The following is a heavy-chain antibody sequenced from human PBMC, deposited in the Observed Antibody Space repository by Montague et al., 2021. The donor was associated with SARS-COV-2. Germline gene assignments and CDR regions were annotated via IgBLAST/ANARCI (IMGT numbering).Heavy chain of an antibody. J-gene: IGHJ6*03. CDR1: GGSISSYY. CDR3: SRDSRTDFDWLFPDSGSYYYYMDV. Sequence: SETLSLTCTVSGGSISSYYWSWIRQPPGKGLEWIGYIYYSGSTNYNPSLKSRVTISVDTSKNQFSLKLSSVTAADTAVYYCSRDSRTDFDWLFPDSGSYYYYMDVWGKGTMVTVSS. CDR2: IYYSGST. V-gene: IGHV4-59*01. D-gene: IGHD3-9*01.